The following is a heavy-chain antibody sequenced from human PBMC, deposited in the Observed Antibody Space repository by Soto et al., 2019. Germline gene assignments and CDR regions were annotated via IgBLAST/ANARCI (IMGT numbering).Heavy chain of an antibody. Sequence: SETLSLTCAVYGGSFNGYHWSWIRQPPGKGLEWIGEINHSGSTNYNPSLKSRATISVDTSKNQFSLKLSSVTAADTAVYYCGRGIAMIVVVESDAPDTYYLDYWGQGPLVT. J-gene: IGHJ4*02. D-gene: IGHD3-22*01. CDR1: GGSFNGYH. CDR3: GRGIAMIVVVESDAPDTYYLDY. V-gene: IGHV4-34*01. CDR2: INHSGST.